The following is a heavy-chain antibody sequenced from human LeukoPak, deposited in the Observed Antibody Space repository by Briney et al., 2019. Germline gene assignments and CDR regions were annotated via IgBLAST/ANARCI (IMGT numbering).Heavy chain of an antibody. CDR2: ISGSGAGT. CDR1: GFTFSSYG. CDR3: AKDRMSRAVADYFDY. J-gene: IGHJ4*02. V-gene: IGHV3-23*01. D-gene: IGHD6-19*01. Sequence: GGSLRLSCAASGFTFSSYGMSWVRQAPGKGLEWVSSISGSGAGTYYADSVKGRFTISRDNSKNTLYLQMNSLRAEDTAVYYCAKDRMSRAVADYFDYWGQGTLVTVSS.